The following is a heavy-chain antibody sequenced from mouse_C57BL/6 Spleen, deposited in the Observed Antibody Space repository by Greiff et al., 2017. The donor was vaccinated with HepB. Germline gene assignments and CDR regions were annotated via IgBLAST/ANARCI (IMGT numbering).Heavy chain of an antibody. Sequence: VKLQQSGAELVRPGASVTLSCKASGYTFTDYEMHWVKQTPVHGLEWIGAIDPETGGTAYNQKFKGKAILTADKSSSTAYMELRSLTSEDSAVYYCTTPLAMDYWGQGTSVTVSS. CDR3: TTPLAMDY. CDR1: GYTFTDYE. V-gene: IGHV1-15*01. J-gene: IGHJ4*01. CDR2: IDPETGGT.